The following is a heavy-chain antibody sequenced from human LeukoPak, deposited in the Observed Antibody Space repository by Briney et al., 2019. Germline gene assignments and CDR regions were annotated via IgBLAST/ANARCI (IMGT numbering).Heavy chain of an antibody. V-gene: IGHV3-23*01. J-gene: IGHJ4*02. CDR3: AKASRTAARVAAAGLDY. Sequence: PGGSLRLSCAASGFTFSSYAMSWVRQAPGKGLEWVSAISGSGGSTYYADSVKGRFTISRDNSKNTLYLQMNSLRAEDTAVYYCAKASRTAARVAAAGLDYWGQGTLVTVSS. CDR2: ISGSGGST. CDR1: GFTFSSYA. D-gene: IGHD6-13*01.